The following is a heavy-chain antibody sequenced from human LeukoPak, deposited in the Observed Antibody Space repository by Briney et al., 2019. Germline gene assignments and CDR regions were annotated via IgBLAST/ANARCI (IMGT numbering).Heavy chain of an antibody. CDR1: GFDFDNYW. J-gene: IGHJ4*02. CDR2: TNQDGSEQ. Sequence: GGSLRLSCAASGFDFDNYWMTWVRQAPGKGLEWVANTNQDGSEQYYVDSVKGRFTISRDNGKKSLYLQMNSLRAEDTAVYYCSRGQGCAYWGQGTLVTVSS. CDR3: SRGQGCAY. D-gene: IGHD2-8*01. V-gene: IGHV3-7*04.